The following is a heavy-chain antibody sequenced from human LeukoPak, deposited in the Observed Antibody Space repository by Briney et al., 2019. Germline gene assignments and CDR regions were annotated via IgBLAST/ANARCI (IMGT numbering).Heavy chain of an antibody. Sequence: GSLRLSCAASEFTFSTYSMNWVRQAPGKGLEWVSSISRDSSYIYYADSVKGRFTISRDNAKNSLYLQMNSLRAEDTAVYYCAELGITMIGGVWGKGTTVTISS. CDR3: AELGITMIGGV. CDR2: ISRDSSYI. J-gene: IGHJ6*04. V-gene: IGHV3-21*01. D-gene: IGHD3-10*02. CDR1: EFTFSTYS.